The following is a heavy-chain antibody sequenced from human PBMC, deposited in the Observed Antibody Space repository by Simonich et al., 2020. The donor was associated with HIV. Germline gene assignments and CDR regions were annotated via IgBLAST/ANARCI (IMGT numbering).Heavy chain of an antibody. CDR1: GYNFPNYW. CDR3: AKSNGNWFDP. D-gene: IGHD7-27*01. V-gene: IGHV5-51*03. CDR2: IYPGDYDT. J-gene: IGHJ5*02. Sequence: EVQLVQSGAAVKKPGESLKISCKGSGYNFPNYWIGWVRQMPGKGLEWMGLIYPGDYDTKYSPSFQGQVTISADKYISTAYLQWSSLKASDTAMYYCAKSNGNWFDPWGRGTLVTVSS.